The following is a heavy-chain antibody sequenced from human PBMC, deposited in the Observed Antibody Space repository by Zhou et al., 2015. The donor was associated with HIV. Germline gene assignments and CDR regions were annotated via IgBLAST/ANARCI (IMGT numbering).Heavy chain of an antibody. CDR2: IIPILGIA. CDR3: AGSGSYGAFDI. Sequence: QVQLVQSGAEVKKPGSSVKVSCKASGGTFSSYTISWVRQAPGQGLEWMGRIIPILGIANYAQKFQGRVTITADKSTSTAYMELSSLRSEDTAVYYCAGSGSYGAFDIWGQGTMVTVSS. J-gene: IGHJ3*02. D-gene: IGHD1-26*01. CDR1: GGTFSSYT. V-gene: IGHV1-69*02.